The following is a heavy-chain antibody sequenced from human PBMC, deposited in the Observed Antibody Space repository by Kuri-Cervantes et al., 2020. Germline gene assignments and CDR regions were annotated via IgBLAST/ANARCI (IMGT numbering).Heavy chain of an antibody. CDR3: AKDMGYYYYYMDV. CDR2: INSDGSST. Sequence: LSLTCAASGFTFSSYWMHWVRQAPGKGLVWVSRINSDGSSTSYADSVKGRFTISRDNAKNSLYLQMNSLRAEDTALYYCAKDMGYYYYYMDVWGKGTTVTVSS. J-gene: IGHJ6*03. CDR1: GFTFSSYW. V-gene: IGHV3-74*01. D-gene: IGHD3-10*01.